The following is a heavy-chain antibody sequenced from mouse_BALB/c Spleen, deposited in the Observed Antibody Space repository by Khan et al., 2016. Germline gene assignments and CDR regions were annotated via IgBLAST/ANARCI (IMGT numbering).Heavy chain of an antibody. CDR3: AGAWYSMDY. J-gene: IGHJ4*01. Sequence: QVQLQQSGAELMKPGASVKISCKATGYTFSNYWIEWVKQRPGHGLEWIGEILPGSDSTNYNEKFKGKATLTADTSSNTAYMQLSSLTSEDTAVYYGAGAWYSMDYWGQGTSVTVSS. CDR2: ILPGSDST. V-gene: IGHV1-9*01. CDR1: GYTFSNYW.